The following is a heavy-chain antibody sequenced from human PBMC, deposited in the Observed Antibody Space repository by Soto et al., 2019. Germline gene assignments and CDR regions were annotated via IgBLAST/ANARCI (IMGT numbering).Heavy chain of an antibody. V-gene: IGHV3-23*01. J-gene: IGHJ4*02. CDR2: VSGGSGTT. D-gene: IGHD1-1*01. Sequence: EVQLLESGGGLVQPGGSLRLSCAVSGFRYSTYGVTWVRQAPGKGLEWVSGVSGGSGTTHYTDSVRGRFTVTGDNSKNTVYLEMNSLRLEDTAVYYCTRWNGYADYWGQGTLVTVSS. CDR3: TRWNGYADY. CDR1: GFRYSTYG.